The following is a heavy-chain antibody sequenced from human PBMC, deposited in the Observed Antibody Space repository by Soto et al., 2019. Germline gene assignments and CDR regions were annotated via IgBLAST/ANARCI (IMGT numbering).Heavy chain of an antibody. Sequence: SETLSLTCTVSGGSISSSSYYWGWIRQPPGKGLEWIGSIYYSGSTYYNPSLKSRVTISVDTSKNQFSLKLSSVTAADTAVYYCAYYYDSSGYWGNAFDIWGQGTMVTVSS. CDR3: AYYYDSSGYWGNAFDI. V-gene: IGHV4-39*01. CDR1: GGSISSSSYY. CDR2: IYYSGST. J-gene: IGHJ3*02. D-gene: IGHD3-22*01.